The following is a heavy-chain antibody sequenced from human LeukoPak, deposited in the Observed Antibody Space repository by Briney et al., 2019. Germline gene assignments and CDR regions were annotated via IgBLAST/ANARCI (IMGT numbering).Heavy chain of an antibody. Sequence: SETLSLTCTVSGGSISSYYWSWIRQPPGKGLEWIGYIYYSGSTNYNPSLKSRVTISVDTSKNQFSLKLSSVTAADTAVYYCARHPDSSSWYWFDPWGQGTLVTVS. CDR1: GGSISSYY. CDR3: ARHPDSSSWYWFDP. V-gene: IGHV4-59*08. CDR2: IYYSGST. D-gene: IGHD6-13*01. J-gene: IGHJ5*02.